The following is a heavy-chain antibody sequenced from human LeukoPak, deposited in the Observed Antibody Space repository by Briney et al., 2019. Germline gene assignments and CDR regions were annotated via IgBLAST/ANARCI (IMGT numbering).Heavy chain of an antibody. Sequence: SQTLSLTCAISGDSVSSNSAAWIWIRQSPSRGLEWLGRTYYRSQWYYDYAVSVKSRVTINPDTSKNQFSLQLNSVTPEDTAVYYCARESQQWLGNGFDPWGQGTLVTVSS. CDR1: GDSVSSNSAA. V-gene: IGHV6-1*01. CDR2: TYYRSQWYY. J-gene: IGHJ5*02. CDR3: ARESQQWLGNGFDP. D-gene: IGHD6-19*01.